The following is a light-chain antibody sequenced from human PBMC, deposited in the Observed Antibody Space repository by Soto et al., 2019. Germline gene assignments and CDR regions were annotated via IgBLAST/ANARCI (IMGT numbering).Light chain of an antibody. CDR3: SSYTSSNTVI. CDR1: SSDVGGYTY. CDR2: DVS. J-gene: IGLJ2*01. Sequence: QSALTQPASVSGSPGQSIAISCTGTSSDVGGYTYVSWYQQHPGKAPKLMIYDVSARSSGVSNRFSGSKSDNTASLTISGLQAEDEADYYCSSYTSSNTVIFGGGTKLTVL. V-gene: IGLV2-14*01.